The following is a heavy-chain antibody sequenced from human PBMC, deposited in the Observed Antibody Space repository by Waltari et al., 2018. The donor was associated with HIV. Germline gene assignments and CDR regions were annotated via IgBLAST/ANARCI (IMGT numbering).Heavy chain of an antibody. V-gene: IGHV4-59*01. D-gene: IGHD6-19*01. CDR3: ARDPTVADDYWYFDL. J-gene: IGHJ2*01. Sequence: QVQLQESGPGLVKPSETLSLTCTVSGGSISLYYWSWIRQHPGKGLEWIGYIYYSGSTNYNPSLKSRVTISVDTSKNQFSLKLSSVTAADTAVYYCARDPTVADDYWYFDLWGRGTLVTVSS. CDR1: GGSISLYY. CDR2: IYYSGST.